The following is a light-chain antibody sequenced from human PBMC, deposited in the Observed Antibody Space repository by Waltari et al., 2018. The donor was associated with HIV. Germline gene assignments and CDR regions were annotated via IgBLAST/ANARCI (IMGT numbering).Light chain of an antibody. CDR3: ASWDDGLRGHV. CDR1: NSNIGRHF. V-gene: IGLV1-47*01. Sequence: QPDLTQPPSVSGTPGQRLTIPCSGNNSNIGRHFVYWYRQVPGTAPSLLVYRNYQRPSGVVDRCSVSRSGASASLVISGLRVDDEGDYYCASWDDGLRGHVFGGGTTVSV. CDR2: RNY. J-gene: IGLJ1*01.